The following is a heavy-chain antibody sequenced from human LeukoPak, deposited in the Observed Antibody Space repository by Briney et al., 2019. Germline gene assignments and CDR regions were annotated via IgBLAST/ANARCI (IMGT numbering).Heavy chain of an antibody. V-gene: IGHV1-2*02. J-gene: IGHJ4*02. CDR1: GCTFTGYY. CDR2: INPNSGGT. CDR3: AREGYSSSSGFDY. Sequence: EASVKVSCKASGCTFTGYYMHWVRQAPGQGLEWMGWINPNSGGTNYAQKFQGRVTMTRDTSISTAYMELSRLRSDDTAVYYCAREGYSSSSGFDYWGQGTLVTVSS. D-gene: IGHD6-6*01.